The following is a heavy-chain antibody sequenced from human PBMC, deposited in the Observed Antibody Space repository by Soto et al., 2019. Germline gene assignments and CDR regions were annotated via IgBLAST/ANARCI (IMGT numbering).Heavy chain of an antibody. V-gene: IGHV4-59*01. CDR2: IYYSGIT. Sequence: PFVILSLTYTVSGGNISNYYGSWIRQPPGKGLEWIGYIYYSGITNYNPSLKSRVTISVDTSKNQFSLKLSSVPAADTAVYYCARDLVHYYNSGGYTGFDSRGQGTLVPGS. CDR1: GGNISNYY. J-gene: IGHJ5*01. CDR3: ARDLVHYYNSGGYTGFDS. D-gene: IGHD3-22*01.